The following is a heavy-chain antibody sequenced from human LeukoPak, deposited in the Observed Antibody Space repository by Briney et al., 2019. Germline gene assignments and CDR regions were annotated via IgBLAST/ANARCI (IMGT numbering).Heavy chain of an antibody. J-gene: IGHJ4*02. CDR3: TRDTGCSSGTCYSFYDY. Sequence: PGGSLRLSCAASGFTFSSYWMTWVRQAPGKGLEWVANIKQDGSEKYVDSVKGRFTISRDNAKNSLYLQMNSLRAEDTAVYYCTRDTGCSSGTCYSFYDYWGQGTLVTVSS. V-gene: IGHV3-7*01. CDR2: IKQDGSEK. D-gene: IGHD2-15*01. CDR1: GFTFSSYW.